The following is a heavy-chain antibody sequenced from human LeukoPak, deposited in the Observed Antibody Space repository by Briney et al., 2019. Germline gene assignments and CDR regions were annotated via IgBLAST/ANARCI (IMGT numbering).Heavy chain of an antibody. J-gene: IGHJ4*02. CDR3: AKDRAYSSSCYDY. V-gene: IGHV3-23*01. Sequence: GGSLRLSCAASGFTFSSYAMSWVRQAPGKGLECVLGITGSGGSTYYTDSVKGRFTISRDNSKNTLFLQMDSLRAEDRAVYYCAKDRAYSSSCYDYWGQGTLVTVSS. CDR2: ITGSGGST. D-gene: IGHD6-13*01. CDR1: GFTFSSYA.